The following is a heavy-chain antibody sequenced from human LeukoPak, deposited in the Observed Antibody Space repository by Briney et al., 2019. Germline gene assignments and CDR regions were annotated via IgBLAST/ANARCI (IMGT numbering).Heavy chain of an antibody. J-gene: IGHJ4*02. CDR3: ARDDGILTGYAFDY. Sequence: GGSLRLSCAASGFTFSSYSMNWARQAPGKGLEWVSSISSSSSYIYYADSVKGRFTISRDNAKNSLYLQMNSLRAEDTAVYYCARDDGILTGYAFDYWGQGTLVTVSS. V-gene: IGHV3-21*01. CDR2: ISSSSSYI. D-gene: IGHD3-9*01. CDR1: GFTFSSYS.